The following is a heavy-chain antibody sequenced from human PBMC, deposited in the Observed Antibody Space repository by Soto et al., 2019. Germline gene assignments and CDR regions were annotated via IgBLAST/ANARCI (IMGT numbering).Heavy chain of an antibody. D-gene: IGHD3-10*01. V-gene: IGHV3-30*18. CDR3: SKDRMGAGVRGYFDY. CDR1: GFTFSSYG. Sequence: QVQLVESGGGVVQPGRSLRLSCAASGFTFSSYGMHWVRQAPGKGLEWVAVIIYDGSTKYYADSVKGRFTISRDNSKGTRYLQMNSLRAEDTAVYYCSKDRMGAGVRGYFDYWGQGTLVTVSS. CDR2: IIYDGSTK. J-gene: IGHJ4*02.